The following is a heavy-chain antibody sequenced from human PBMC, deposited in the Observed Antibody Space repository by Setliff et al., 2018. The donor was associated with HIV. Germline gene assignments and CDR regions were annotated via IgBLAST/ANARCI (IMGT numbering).Heavy chain of an antibody. CDR2: AYHSGRT. J-gene: IGHJ4*02. V-gene: IGHV4-39*07. Sequence: SETLSLTCAVSGGSISSIGYSWGWIRQSPGKGLEWIGNAYHSGRTYYNPSLKSRVAMSIDTSKNQFSLRLNSVTAADTAMYYCVHSLLGAPMVDYWGQGTLVTVSS. D-gene: IGHD3-16*01. CDR1: GGSISSIGYS. CDR3: VHSLLGAPMVDY.